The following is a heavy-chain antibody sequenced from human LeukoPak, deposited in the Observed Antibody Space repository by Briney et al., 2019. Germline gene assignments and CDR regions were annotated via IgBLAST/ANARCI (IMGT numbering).Heavy chain of an antibody. Sequence: PSETLSLTCTVSGYSISSGYYWGWIRQPPGKGLEWIGSIYHSGSTYYNPSLKSRVTISVDTSKNQFSLKLSSVTAADTAVYYCARGLGILKVTMVRGAPQTRNWFDPWGQGTLVTVSS. CDR3: ARGLGILKVTMVRGAPQTRNWFDP. V-gene: IGHV4-38-2*02. J-gene: IGHJ5*02. D-gene: IGHD3-10*01. CDR1: GYSISSGYY. CDR2: IYHSGST.